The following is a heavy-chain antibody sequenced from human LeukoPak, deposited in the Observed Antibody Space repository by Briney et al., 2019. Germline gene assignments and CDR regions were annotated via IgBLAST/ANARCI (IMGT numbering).Heavy chain of an antibody. CDR2: IRSKAYGGTT. V-gene: IGHV3-49*04. J-gene: IGHJ4*02. D-gene: IGHD6-19*01. CDR3: TRSSGWYNPIDY. Sequence: GRSLRLSCTASGFTFGDYAMSWVRQAPGKGLEWVGFIRSKAYGGTTEYAASVKGRFTISRDDSKSIAYLQMNSLKTEDTAVYNCTRSSGWYNPIDYWGQGTLVTVSS. CDR1: GFTFGDYA.